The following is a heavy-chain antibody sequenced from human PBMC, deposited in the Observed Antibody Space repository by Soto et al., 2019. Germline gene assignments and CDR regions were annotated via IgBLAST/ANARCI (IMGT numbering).Heavy chain of an antibody. J-gene: IGHJ3*02. CDR1: GGSISSSSYY. CDR3: ARLAGGVAFDI. D-gene: IGHD3-16*01. V-gene: IGHV4-39*07. CDR2: IYYSGST. Sequence: SETLSLTCTVSGGSISSSSYYWGWIRQPPGKGLEWIGSIYYSGSTYYNPSLKSRVTISVDKSKNQFSLKLSSVTAADTAVYYCARLAGGVAFDIWGQGTMVTVSS.